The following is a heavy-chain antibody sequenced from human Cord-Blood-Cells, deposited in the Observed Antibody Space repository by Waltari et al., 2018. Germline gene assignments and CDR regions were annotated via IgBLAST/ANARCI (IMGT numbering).Heavy chain of an antibody. V-gene: IGHV4-34*01. Sequence: QVQLQQWCAGLLKPSETLSLTCAVYGGSFSGYYWSWIRQPPGKGLEWIGEINHSGSTNYNPSLKSRVTISVDTSKNQFSLKLSSVTAADTAVYYCARDWGSRAFDIWGQGTMVTVSS. D-gene: IGHD7-27*01. CDR3: ARDWGSRAFDI. J-gene: IGHJ3*02. CDR2: INHSGST. CDR1: GGSFSGYY.